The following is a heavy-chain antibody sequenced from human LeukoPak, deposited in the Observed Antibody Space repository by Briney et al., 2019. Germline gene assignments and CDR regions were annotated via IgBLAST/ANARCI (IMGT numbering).Heavy chain of an antibody. J-gene: IGHJ4*02. CDR1: GGSISSGSYY. CDR3: ARRYYYDSSRGGSYDY. V-gene: IGHV4-39*01. Sequence: PSETLSLTCTVSGGSISSGSYYWGWIRQPPGKGLEWIGSIYYSGSTYYNPSLKSRVTISVDTSKNQFSLKLSSVTAADTAVYYCARRYYYDSSRGGSYDYWGQGTLVTVSS. D-gene: IGHD3-22*01. CDR2: IYYSGST.